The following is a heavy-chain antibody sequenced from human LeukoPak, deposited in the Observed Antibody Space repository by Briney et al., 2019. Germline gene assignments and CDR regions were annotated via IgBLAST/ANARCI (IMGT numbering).Heavy chain of an antibody. CDR3: AREIGSGSFLDN. V-gene: IGHV1-18*01. CDR1: GYTFTSYG. J-gene: IGHJ4*02. D-gene: IGHD3-10*01. CDR2: ISAYNGNT. Sequence: ASVKVSCKASGYTFTSYGISWVRQAPGQGLEWMGWISAYNGNTHYAQKLQGRVTMTTDTSTSTAYMELRSLRSNDTAVYYCAREIGSGSFLDNWGQGTLVTVSS.